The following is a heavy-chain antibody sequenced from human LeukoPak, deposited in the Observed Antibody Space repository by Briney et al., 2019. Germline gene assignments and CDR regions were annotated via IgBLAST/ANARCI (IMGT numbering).Heavy chain of an antibody. Sequence: GGSLRLSCAASGFTFSSYGMHWVRQAPGKGLEWVAVISYDGSNKYYADSVKGRFTISRDNSKNTLYLQMNSLRAEDTAVYYCAKDFEHSGYAGFDYWGQGTLVTVSS. CDR2: ISYDGSNK. CDR1: GFTFSSYG. V-gene: IGHV3-30*18. D-gene: IGHD5-12*01. J-gene: IGHJ4*02. CDR3: AKDFEHSGYAGFDY.